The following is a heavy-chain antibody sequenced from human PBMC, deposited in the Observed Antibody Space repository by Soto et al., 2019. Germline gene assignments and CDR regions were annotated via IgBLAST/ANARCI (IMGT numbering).Heavy chain of an antibody. CDR1: GGTFSSYA. CDR3: ASSKDIVLMVYAPRDYYYYGMDV. J-gene: IGHJ6*02. Sequence: VASVKVSCKASGGTFSSYAISWVRQAPGQGLEWMGGIIPILGTANYAQKFQGRVTITADKSTSTAYMELSSLRSEDTAVYYCASSKDIVLMVYAPRDYYYYGMDVWGQGTTVTVSS. V-gene: IGHV1-69*10. CDR2: IIPILGTA. D-gene: IGHD2-8*01.